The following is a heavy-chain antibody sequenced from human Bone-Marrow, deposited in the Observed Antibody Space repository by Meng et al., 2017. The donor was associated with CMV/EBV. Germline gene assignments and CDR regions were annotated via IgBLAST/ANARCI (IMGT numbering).Heavy chain of an antibody. CDR2: IYYSGST. Sequence: GSLRLSCTVSGGSISSYYWSWIRQPPGKGLEWIGYIYYSGSTNYNPSLKSRVTISVDTSKNQFSLKLSSVTAADTAVYYCAIFHSGSYWGSFGYWGQGKLVHVAS. J-gene: IGHJ4*02. D-gene: IGHD1-26*01. V-gene: IGHV4-59*01. CDR3: AIFHSGSYWGSFGY. CDR1: GGSISSYY.